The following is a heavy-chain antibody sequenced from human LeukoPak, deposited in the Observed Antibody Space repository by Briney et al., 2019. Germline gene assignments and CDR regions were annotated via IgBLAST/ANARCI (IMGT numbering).Heavy chain of an antibody. D-gene: IGHD2-15*01. CDR3: AKDPWGYCSGGSCFFFDY. Sequence: SLRLSCAASGFTFSSYGMHWVRQAPGKGLEWVAVISYDGSNKYYADSVKGRFTISRDNSKNTLYLQMNSLRAEDTAVYYCAKDPWGYCSGGSCFFFDYWGQGTLVTVSS. CDR1: GFTFSSYG. CDR2: ISYDGSNK. V-gene: IGHV3-30*18. J-gene: IGHJ4*02.